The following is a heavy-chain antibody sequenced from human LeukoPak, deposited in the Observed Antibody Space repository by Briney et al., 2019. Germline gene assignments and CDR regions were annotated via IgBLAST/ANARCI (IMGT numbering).Heavy chain of an antibody. V-gene: IGHV3-48*03. CDR2: ISGSGDTI. CDR3: ARDTYYYDSTGHYMYYFDY. D-gene: IGHD3-22*01. J-gene: IGHJ4*02. CDR1: GFTFSSYE. Sequence: GGSLRLSCAASGFTFSSYEMNWVRQAPGKGLEWVSYISGSGDTIYYADSVKGRFTISRDNANNSLYLQINSLRAEDTAVYYCARDTYYYDSTGHYMYYFDYWGQGTLVTVSS.